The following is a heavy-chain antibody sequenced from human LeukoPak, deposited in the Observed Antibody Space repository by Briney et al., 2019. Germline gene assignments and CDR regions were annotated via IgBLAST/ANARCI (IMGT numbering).Heavy chain of an antibody. CDR3: AKDEWLVVVPAALHLDY. J-gene: IGHJ4*02. V-gene: IGHV3-30*02. D-gene: IGHD2-2*01. CDR1: GGSISSSSYY. CDR2: IRYDGSNK. Sequence: PSETLSLTCTVSGGSISSSSYYWGWIRQAPGKGLEWVAFIRYDGSNKYYADSVKGRFTISRDNSKNTLYLQMNSLRAEDTAVYYCAKDEWLVVVPAALHLDYWGQGTLVTVSS.